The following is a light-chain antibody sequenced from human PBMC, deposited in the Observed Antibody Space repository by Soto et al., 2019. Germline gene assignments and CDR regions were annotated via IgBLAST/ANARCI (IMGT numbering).Light chain of an antibody. V-gene: IGKV1-5*01. Sequence: DIQMTQSPSSPSASVGDRVTITCRASHTISRFLNWYQLKPGKAPKLLIYDASSLESGVPSRFSGSGSGTEFTLSISSLQPDDFATYYCQRYNSYWTFGQGTKVDIK. J-gene: IGKJ1*01. CDR3: QRYNSYWT. CDR2: DAS. CDR1: HTISRF.